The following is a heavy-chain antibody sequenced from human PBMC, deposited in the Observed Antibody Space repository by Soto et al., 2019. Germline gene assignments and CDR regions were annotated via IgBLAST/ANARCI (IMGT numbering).Heavy chain of an antibody. J-gene: IGHJ5*02. CDR3: AREGITMTGGVITTSWFDP. CDR1: GGSISSYY. CDR2: ISNSGPS. Sequence: SETLSLTCSVSGGSISSYYWNWIRQAPGQGLAWIEYISNSGPSYYNPSLRGRVNISADTSKNQFSLKMTSVTEADTALYFCAREGITMTGGVITTSWFDPWGPPTRVTVST. D-gene: IGHD3-16*01. V-gene: IGHV4-59*01.